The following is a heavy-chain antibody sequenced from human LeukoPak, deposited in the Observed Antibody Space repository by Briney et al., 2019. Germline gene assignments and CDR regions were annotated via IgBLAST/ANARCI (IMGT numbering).Heavy chain of an antibody. D-gene: IGHD4-17*01. Sequence: GESLKISCKGSGYSFTSYWIDWVRQMPGKGLEWMGIIYPGDSDTRYSPSFQGQVTISADKSISTAYLQWSSLKASDTAMYYCARLGGDYGDYWYYGMDVWGQGTTVTVSS. CDR2: IYPGDSDT. J-gene: IGHJ6*02. CDR1: GYSFTSYW. V-gene: IGHV5-51*01. CDR3: ARLGGDYGDYWYYGMDV.